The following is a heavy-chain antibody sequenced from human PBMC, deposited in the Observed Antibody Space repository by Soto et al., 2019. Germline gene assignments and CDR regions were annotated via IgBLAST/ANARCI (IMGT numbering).Heavy chain of an antibody. Sequence: GGSLRLSCAASEFTFSSYAMSWVRKAPGKGLEWVSAISGSGGSTYYADSVKGRFTISRDNSKNTLYLQMNSLRAEDTAVYYCAKYGSGSYVFAWFDPWGQGTLVTVSS. CDR2: ISGSGGST. V-gene: IGHV3-23*01. D-gene: IGHD3-10*01. CDR1: EFTFSSYA. J-gene: IGHJ5*02. CDR3: AKYGSGSYVFAWFDP.